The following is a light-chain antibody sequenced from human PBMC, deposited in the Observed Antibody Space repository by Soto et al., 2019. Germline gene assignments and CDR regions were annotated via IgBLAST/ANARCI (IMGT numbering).Light chain of an antibody. CDR3: QQYGRLPLS. CDR1: QSLTNSF. Sequence: EILLTQSPGTLSLSPGDRATLSCRASQSLTNSFLAWYQQKPGQTPRLLIYGASIRATDIPDRFSGSGSGTDFTLTISRLEPEDVAVYFCQQYGRLPLSVGGGTKVEIK. V-gene: IGKV3-20*01. CDR2: GAS. J-gene: IGKJ4*01.